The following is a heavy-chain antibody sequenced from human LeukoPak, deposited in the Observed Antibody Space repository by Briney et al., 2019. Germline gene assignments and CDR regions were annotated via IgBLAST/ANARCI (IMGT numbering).Heavy chain of an antibody. J-gene: IGHJ4*02. D-gene: IGHD6-6*01. Sequence: SETLSLTCAVYGGSFSGYYWSWIRQPPGKGLEWIGEINHSGSTNYNPSLKSRVTISVDTSKNQFSLKLSSVTAADTAVYYCARDARRPFGVERYYFDYWGQGTLVTVSS. CDR3: ARDARRPFGVERYYFDY. CDR1: GGSFSGYY. V-gene: IGHV4-34*01. CDR2: INHSGST.